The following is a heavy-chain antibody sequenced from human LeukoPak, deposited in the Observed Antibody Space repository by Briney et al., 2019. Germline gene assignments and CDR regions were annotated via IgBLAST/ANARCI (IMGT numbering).Heavy chain of an antibody. J-gene: IGHJ4*02. CDR2: ISASGGST. V-gene: IGHV3-23*01. D-gene: IGHD3-22*01. CDR1: GFTFSSYA. Sequence: PGGSLRLSCAASGFTFSSYAMSWVRQAPGKGLEWVSAISASGGSTYYADSVKGRFTISRDNSKNTLYLQMNSLRAEDTAVYYCAKFDDSSGYYRYWGQGTLVTVSS. CDR3: AKFDDSSGYYRY.